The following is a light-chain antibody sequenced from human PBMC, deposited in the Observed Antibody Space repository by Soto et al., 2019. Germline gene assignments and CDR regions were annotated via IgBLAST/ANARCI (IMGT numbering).Light chain of an antibody. CDR1: QDVSSW. CDR2: AAS. Sequence: DIQMTQSPSSVSASVGDRVTITCRESQDVSSWLAWYQQKPGKAPKLLIYAASSLPSGGPSRFSGSGSGTDFTLTISSLQPEDFATYYCQQANSFPYTFGQGTKLEIK. V-gene: IGKV1-12*01. CDR3: QQANSFPYT. J-gene: IGKJ2*01.